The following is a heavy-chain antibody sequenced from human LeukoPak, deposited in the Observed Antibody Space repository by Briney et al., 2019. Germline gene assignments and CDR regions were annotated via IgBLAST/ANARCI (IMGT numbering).Heavy chain of an antibody. D-gene: IGHD4-17*01. CDR2: ICGGGDSA. Sequence: GGSMRLSCAACGFTFTIYVMSWVRHALGKGLGWVSHICGGGDSAYYADSVKGRFTISRENSRNTLDLQMNSLRAEDTAVYYFAKDHVPRYGYYEFDYWGQGTLVTVSS. CDR1: GFTFTIYV. CDR3: AKDHVPRYGYYEFDY. V-gene: IGHV3-23*01. J-gene: IGHJ4*02.